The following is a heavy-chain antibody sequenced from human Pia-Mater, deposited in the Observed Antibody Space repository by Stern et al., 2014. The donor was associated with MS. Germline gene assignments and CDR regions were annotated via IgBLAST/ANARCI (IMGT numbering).Heavy chain of an antibody. CDR2: INTNTGNP. CDR3: ASPITGADHAFDY. J-gene: IGHJ4*02. CDR1: GYSFNRYA. D-gene: IGHD6-19*01. V-gene: IGHV7-4-1*02. Sequence: VQLVQPGSEMRKPAASVKISCKASGYSFNRYAMEWVRQAPGIGLAWLGWINTNTGNPTYAQGFTGRLVFSLDTSVNTAYLQISSLKAEDTAVYYCASPITGADHAFDYWGQGTLVTVSS.